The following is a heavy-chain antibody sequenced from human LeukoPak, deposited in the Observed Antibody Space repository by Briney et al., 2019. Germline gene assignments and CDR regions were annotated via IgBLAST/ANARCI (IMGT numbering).Heavy chain of an antibody. Sequence: SQTLSLTCTVSGGSISSSAYYWSWLRQPPGKGLERIGHIYYSGSTYYSPSLKSRLTVSVDMSKNQFSLKRTSVTAADTAVYYCGRHHYDGSGYYVSLFDYWGQGTLVTVSS. CDR1: GGSISSSAYY. CDR3: GRHHYDGSGYYVSLFDY. J-gene: IGHJ4*02. D-gene: IGHD3-22*01. V-gene: IGHV4-30-4*01. CDR2: IYYSGST.